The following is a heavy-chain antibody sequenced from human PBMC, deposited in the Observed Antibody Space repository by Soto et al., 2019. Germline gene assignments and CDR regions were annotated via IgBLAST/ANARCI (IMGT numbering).Heavy chain of an antibody. J-gene: IGHJ6*02. CDR1: GGSISSGDYY. CDR2: IYYSGST. Sequence: PSETLSLTCTASGGSISSGDYYWSWIRQPPGKGLEWIGYIYYSGSTYYNPSLKSRVSISLDTSNYQFSLKLSSVTAADTAVYYCARDGDGRMTTNPYYYNGMDVWGPGTTVTVSS. CDR3: ARDGDGRMTTNPYYYNGMDV. D-gene: IGHD4-4*01. V-gene: IGHV4-30-4*02.